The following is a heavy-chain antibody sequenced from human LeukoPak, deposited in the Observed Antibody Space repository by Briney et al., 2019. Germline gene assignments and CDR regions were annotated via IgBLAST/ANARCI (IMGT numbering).Heavy chain of an antibody. Sequence: PSEALSLTCAVYGGSFSGYYWSWIRQPPGKGLEWIGEINHSGSTNYNPSLKSRVTISVDTSKNQFSLKLSSVTAADTAVYYCARHDSSAWYLDYWGQGTLVTVSS. D-gene: IGHD3-22*01. CDR2: INHSGST. CDR3: ARHDSSAWYLDY. CDR1: GGSFSGYY. V-gene: IGHV4-34*01. J-gene: IGHJ4*02.